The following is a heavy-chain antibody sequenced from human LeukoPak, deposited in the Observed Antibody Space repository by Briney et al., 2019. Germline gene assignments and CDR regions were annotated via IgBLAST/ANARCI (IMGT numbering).Heavy chain of an antibody. Sequence: GGSLRLSCTASGFTFSDYYMSCIRQAPAKGLELVSYISSSGTTIYYADSVKGRFTISRDNANNSLYLQMNSLRAEDTAVYYCARADYDAFDIWGQGTMVTVSS. J-gene: IGHJ3*02. CDR3: ARADYDAFDI. CDR2: ISSSGTTI. CDR1: GFTFSDYY. V-gene: IGHV3-11*01. D-gene: IGHD4-11*01.